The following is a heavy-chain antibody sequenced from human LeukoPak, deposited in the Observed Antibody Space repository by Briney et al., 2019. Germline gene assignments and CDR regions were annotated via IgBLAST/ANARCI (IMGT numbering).Heavy chain of an antibody. CDR3: ARDLGPYYDFWSQEGAAFDI. D-gene: IGHD3-3*01. V-gene: IGHV4-4*07. Sequence: SXTLSLTCTVSGGSISSYYWSWIRQPAGKGLEWIGRIYTSGSTNYNPSLKRRVTISVDTSKNQFSLKLSSVTAADTAVYYCARDLGPYYDFWSQEGAAFDIWGQGTMVTVSS. J-gene: IGHJ3*02. CDR1: GGSISSYY. CDR2: IYTSGST.